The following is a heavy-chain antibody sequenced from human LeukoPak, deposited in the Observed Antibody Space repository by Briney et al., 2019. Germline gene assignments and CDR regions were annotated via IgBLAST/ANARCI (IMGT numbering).Heavy chain of an antibody. Sequence: SETLSLTCTVSGGSISSGDYYWSWIRQPPGKGLEWIGYIYYSGSTYYNPSLKSRVTISVDTSKNQFSLKLSSVTAADTAVYYCARAVLLSPALPFDYWGQGTLVTVSS. CDR2: IYYSGST. V-gene: IGHV4-30-4*01. J-gene: IGHJ4*02. D-gene: IGHD3-10*01. CDR3: ARAVLLSPALPFDY. CDR1: GGSISSGDYY.